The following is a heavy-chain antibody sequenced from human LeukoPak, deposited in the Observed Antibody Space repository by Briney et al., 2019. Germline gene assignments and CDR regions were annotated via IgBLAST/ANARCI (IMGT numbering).Heavy chain of an antibody. D-gene: IGHD3-10*01. J-gene: IGHJ1*01. CDR3: ARVSGLGMNEYYQH. Sequence: GGSLRLSCAASGFTFSSYAMSWVRQAPGKGPEWVSGISGSGGSTYYADSVKGRFTISRDNSKNTLYLQMNSLRAEDTAVYYCARVSGLGMNEYYQHWGQGTLVTVPS. CDR2: ISGSGGST. CDR1: GFTFSSYA. V-gene: IGHV3-23*01.